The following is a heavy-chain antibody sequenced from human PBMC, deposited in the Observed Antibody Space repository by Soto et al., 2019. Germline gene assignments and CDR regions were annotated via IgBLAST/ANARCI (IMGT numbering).Heavy chain of an antibody. D-gene: IGHD3-16*02. CDR2: ISAYNGNT. V-gene: IGHV1-18*01. Sequence: ASVKVSCKASGYTFTSYGISWVRQAPGQGLEWMGWISAYNGNTNYAQKLQGRVTMTTDTSTSTAFMELRSLRSDDTAVYYFARGNYDYIWGSYRPIYIDYWGQGTLVTVSS. CDR3: ARGNYDYIWGSYRPIYIDY. CDR1: GYTFTSYG. J-gene: IGHJ4*02.